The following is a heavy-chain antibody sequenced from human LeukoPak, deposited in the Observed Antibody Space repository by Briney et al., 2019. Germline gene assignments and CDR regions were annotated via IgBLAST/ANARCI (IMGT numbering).Heavy chain of an antibody. CDR3: ARRLRRTYYYDSSGYYHFDY. D-gene: IGHD3-22*01. V-gene: IGHV1-69*05. J-gene: IGHJ4*02. CDR1: GGTFSSYA. CDR2: IIPIFGTA. Sequence: ASVKVSCKASGGTFSSYAISWVRQAPGQGLEWMGGIIPIFGTANYAQKFQGRVTMTRNTSISTAYMEPSSLRSEDTAVYYCARRLRRTYYYDSSGYYHFDYWGQGTLVTVSS.